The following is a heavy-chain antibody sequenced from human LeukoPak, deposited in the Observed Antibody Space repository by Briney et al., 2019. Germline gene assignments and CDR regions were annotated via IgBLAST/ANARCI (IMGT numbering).Heavy chain of an antibody. CDR3: AKEERFFDY. CDR2: ISGSGGST. Sequence: ETLSLTCAVYGGSFSGYYWSWVRQAPGKGLEWVSAISGSGGSTYYADSVKGRFTISRDNPKNTLYLQMNSLRAEDTAVYYCAKEERFFDYWGQGTLVTVSS. V-gene: IGHV3-23*01. J-gene: IGHJ4*02. CDR1: GGSFSGYY. D-gene: IGHD6-25*01.